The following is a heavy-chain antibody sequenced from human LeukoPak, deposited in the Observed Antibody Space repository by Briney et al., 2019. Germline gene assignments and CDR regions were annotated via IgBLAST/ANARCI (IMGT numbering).Heavy chain of an antibody. CDR1: GFTFNRYW. CDR3: AKAKTWGYSLVLCYFDY. D-gene: IGHD5-18*01. CDR2: IYSGGST. J-gene: IGHJ4*02. Sequence: PGGSLRLSCAASGFTFNRYWMNWVRQAPGKGLEWVSVIYSGGSTYYADSVKGRFTISGDNAKNSLYLQMNSLRAEDTAVYYCAKAKTWGYSLVLCYFDYWGQGTLVTVSS. V-gene: IGHV3-66*01.